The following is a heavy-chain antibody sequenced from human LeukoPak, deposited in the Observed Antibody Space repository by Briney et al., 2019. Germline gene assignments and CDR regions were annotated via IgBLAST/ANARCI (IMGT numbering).Heavy chain of an antibody. CDR1: GFTFSSYA. V-gene: IGHV3-30*04. CDR3: AGGRGSDWYESVDY. CDR2: ISYDGSNK. J-gene: IGHJ4*02. Sequence: GGSLRLSCAASGFTFSSYAMHWVRQAPGKGLERVAVISYDGSNKYYADSVKGRFTISGDNSKNTLYLQMNSLRAEDTAVYYCAGGRGSDWYESVDYWGQGTLVTVSS. D-gene: IGHD6-19*01.